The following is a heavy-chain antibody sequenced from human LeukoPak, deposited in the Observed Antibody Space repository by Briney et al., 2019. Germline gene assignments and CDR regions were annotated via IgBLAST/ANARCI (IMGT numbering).Heavy chain of an antibody. CDR3: AKFWEGATIIRGYYFDY. CDR1: GFTFSSYG. J-gene: IGHJ4*02. Sequence: GGSLRLSCAASGFTFSSYGMSWVRQAPGKGLEWVSAISGSGGSTYYADSVKGRFTISRDNSKNTLYLQMNSLRAEDTAVHYCAKFWEGATIIRGYYFDYWGQGTLVTVSS. D-gene: IGHD5-12*01. V-gene: IGHV3-23*01. CDR2: ISGSGGST.